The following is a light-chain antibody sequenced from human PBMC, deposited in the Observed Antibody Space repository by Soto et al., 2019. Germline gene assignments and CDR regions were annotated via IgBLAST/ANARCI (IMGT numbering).Light chain of an antibody. Sequence: QSVLTQPASVSASAGQSITISCTGTSSDVGGYNYVSWYQQHTGKDPKLMIYDVNDRPSGISNRFSGAKSGNTASLTISGLQAADESDYYCSSYPRSNTLGLFGGGTKLTVL. CDR3: SSYPRSNTLGL. CDR2: DVN. V-gene: IGLV2-14*01. CDR1: SSDVGGYNY. J-gene: IGLJ3*02.